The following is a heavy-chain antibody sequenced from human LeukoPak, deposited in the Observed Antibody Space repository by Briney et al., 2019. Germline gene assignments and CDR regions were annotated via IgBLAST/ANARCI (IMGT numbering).Heavy chain of an antibody. Sequence: GGSLRLSCAASGFTFDDYGMSWVRQAPGKGLEWVSAISGSGGSTYYADSVKGRFTISRDNSKNTLYLQMNSLRAEDTAVYYCAKGKRGYSYGATVDYWGQGTLVTVSS. D-gene: IGHD5-18*01. V-gene: IGHV3-23*01. CDR2: ISGSGGST. CDR1: GFTFDDYG. CDR3: AKGKRGYSYGATVDY. J-gene: IGHJ4*02.